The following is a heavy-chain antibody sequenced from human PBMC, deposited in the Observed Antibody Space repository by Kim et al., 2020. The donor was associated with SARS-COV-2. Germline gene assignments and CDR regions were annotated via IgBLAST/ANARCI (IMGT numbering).Heavy chain of an antibody. V-gene: IGHV3-21*01. CDR3: AKYSAGSY. D-gene: IGHD2-21*01. J-gene: IGHJ4*02. Sequence: SYIYCADSVKGRFTNSSDNAKNSLYLQMNSLRAEDTAVYYCAKYSAGSYWGQGTLVTVSS. CDR2: SYI.